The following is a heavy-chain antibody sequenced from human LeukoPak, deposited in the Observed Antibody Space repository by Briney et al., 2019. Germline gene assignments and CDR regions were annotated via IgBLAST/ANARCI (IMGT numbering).Heavy chain of an antibody. Sequence: GGSLRLSCAASVLTLSNAWMSWLRQAPGKGLEWVGRINSKTDGGTTDYAAPVKGRFTISRDDSKNTLSLHMNSLKTEDKSMYYCTTEVGTAMYYFDYWGQGTLVTVSS. CDR1: VLTLSNAW. J-gene: IGHJ4*02. V-gene: IGHV3-15*01. CDR2: INSKTDGGTT. D-gene: IGHD1-26*01. CDR3: TTEVGTAMYYFDY.